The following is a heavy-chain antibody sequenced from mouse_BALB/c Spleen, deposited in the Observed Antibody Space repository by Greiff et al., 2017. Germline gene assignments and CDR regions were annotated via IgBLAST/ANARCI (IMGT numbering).Heavy chain of an antibody. CDR1: GYTFTDYY. V-gene: IGHV1-77*01. Sequence: QVQLQQSGAELARPGASVKLSCKASGYTFTDYYINWVKQRTGQGLEWIGEIYPGDGDTNYNGKFKGKATLTADKSSSTAYMQLSSLTSVDSAVYFCARHTMITTRGYYFDYWGQGTTLTVSS. J-gene: IGHJ2*01. CDR2: IYPGDGDT. D-gene: IGHD2-4*01. CDR3: ARHTMITTRGYYFDY.